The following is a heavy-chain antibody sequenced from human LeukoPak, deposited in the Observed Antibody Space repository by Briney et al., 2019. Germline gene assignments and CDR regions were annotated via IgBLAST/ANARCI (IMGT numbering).Heavy chain of an antibody. CDR3: ASEELGVHY. Sequence: SETLSLTCAVYGGSFSGYYWSWIRQPPGKGLEWIGEINHSGSTYYKSSLKSRVTISVDKSKNQFSLKMSSVTAADTAVYFCASEELGVHYWGQGTLVTVSS. D-gene: IGHD1-26*01. V-gene: IGHV4-34*01. CDR2: INHSGST. CDR1: GGSFSGYY. J-gene: IGHJ4*02.